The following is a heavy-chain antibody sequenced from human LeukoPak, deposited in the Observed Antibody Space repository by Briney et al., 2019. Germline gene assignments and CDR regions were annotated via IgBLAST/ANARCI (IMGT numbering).Heavy chain of an antibody. Sequence: ASVKVSCKASGYTLMNYDINWVRQATGQGLEWMGWMNPNSGNTGYAQKFQGRVTITRNTSISTAYMELSSLRSEDTAVYYCAALGYDSSGGDYWGQGTLVTVSS. J-gene: IGHJ4*02. CDR3: AALGYDSSGGDY. D-gene: IGHD3-22*01. CDR1: GYTLMNYD. CDR2: MNPNSGNT. V-gene: IGHV1-8*03.